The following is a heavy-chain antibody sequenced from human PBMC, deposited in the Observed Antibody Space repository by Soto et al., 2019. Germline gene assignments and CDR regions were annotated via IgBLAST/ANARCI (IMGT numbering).Heavy chain of an antibody. CDR1: GFTISNYA. CDR3: AKNPGYYYDSTGYHFDY. Sequence: GGSLRLSCAASGFTISNYAMSWVRQAPGKGLEWVSAISYGGGTTYYADSVKGRFTISRDNSKNTLYLQMNSPRAEDTAVYYCAKNPGYYYDSTGYHFDYWGQGTLVTVSS. V-gene: IGHV3-23*01. J-gene: IGHJ4*02. D-gene: IGHD3-22*01. CDR2: ISYGGGTT.